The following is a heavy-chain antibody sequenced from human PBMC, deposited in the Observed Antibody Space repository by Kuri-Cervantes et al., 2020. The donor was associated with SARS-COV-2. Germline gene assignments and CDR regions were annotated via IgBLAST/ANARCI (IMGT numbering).Heavy chain of an antibody. CDR3: ARTLDYYGSGTYCFDY. J-gene: IGHJ4*02. D-gene: IGHD3-10*01. CDR1: GGSVSSGSHY. CDR2: IYYSGST. V-gene: IGHV4-61*01. Sequence: SETLSLTCIVSGGSVSSGSHYWSWIRQPPGKGLEWIGYIYYSGSTKYNPSLKSRVTMSVDTSKNQFSLKLNFVTPADTAVHYCARTLDYYGSGTYCFDYWGQGTLVTVSS.